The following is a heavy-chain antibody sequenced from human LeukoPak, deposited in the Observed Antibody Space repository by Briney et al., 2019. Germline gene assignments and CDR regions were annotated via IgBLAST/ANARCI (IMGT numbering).Heavy chain of an antibody. V-gene: IGHV4-59*01. CDR2: MDYSGRT. CDR1: GGSISTFH. Sequence: PSETLSLTCTVSGGSISTFHWSWIRQPSGKGLEWIGYMDYSGRTKYISSLKSRITMSVDTSKNQFSLRLSSVTAADTAVYYCARWSGSSGPFDYWGQGTLVTVSS. CDR3: ARWSGSSGPFDY. J-gene: IGHJ4*02. D-gene: IGHD3-3*01.